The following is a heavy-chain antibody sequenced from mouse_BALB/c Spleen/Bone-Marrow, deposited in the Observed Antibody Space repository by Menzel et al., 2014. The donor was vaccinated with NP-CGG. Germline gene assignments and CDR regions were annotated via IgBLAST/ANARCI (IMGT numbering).Heavy chain of an antibody. J-gene: IGHJ3*01. D-gene: IGHD2-10*02. CDR3: ARDVGYGNYFVY. V-gene: IGHV7-1*02. CDR2: SRNKAKHYTT. CDR1: GFTFSDFY. Sequence: EVQGVESGGGLVQPGDSLRLSCATSGFTFSDFYMEWVRRPPGKRLEWIAASRNKAKHYTTEYSASVKGRFIVSRDTSQGILYLQMNALRAEDTAIYYCARDVGYGNYFVYWGQGTLVTVSA.